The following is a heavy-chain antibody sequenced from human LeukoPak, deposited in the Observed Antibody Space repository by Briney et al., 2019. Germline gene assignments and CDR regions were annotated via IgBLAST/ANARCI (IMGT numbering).Heavy chain of an antibody. CDR2: INANSGGT. V-gene: IGHV1-2*02. CDR3: ARQDCSSTSCYHNWFDP. Sequence: GASVRVSCKASGYTFTGYYMHWVRQAPGQGLEWMGWINANSGGTNYAQTFQGRVTITRDTSISTAYMELTRLRSDDTAVYYCARQDCSSTSCYHNWFDPWGQGTLVTVSS. CDR1: GYTFTGYY. J-gene: IGHJ5*02. D-gene: IGHD2-2*01.